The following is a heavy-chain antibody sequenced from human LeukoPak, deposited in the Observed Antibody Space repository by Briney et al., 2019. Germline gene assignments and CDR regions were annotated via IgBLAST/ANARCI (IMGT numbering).Heavy chain of an antibody. D-gene: IGHD3-10*01. CDR1: GGSISSGGYY. Sequence: SQXLSLTXXVSGGSISSGGYYWSWIRQHPGRGLEWIGYIYYSGSTYYNPSLKSRVTISVDTSKNQFSLKLSSVTAADTAVYYCARDSYYGSGSYFAGMDYWGQGTLVTVSS. V-gene: IGHV4-31*03. CDR3: ARDSYYGSGSYFAGMDY. J-gene: IGHJ4*02. CDR2: IYYSGST.